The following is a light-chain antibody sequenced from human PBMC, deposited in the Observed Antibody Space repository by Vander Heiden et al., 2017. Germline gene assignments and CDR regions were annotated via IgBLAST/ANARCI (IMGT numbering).Light chain of an antibody. V-gene: IGLV3-21*02. CDR1: NIGSKT. Sequence: SYVLTQPPPVSVVPGQTARITFGENNIGSKTVHGSQQKPGRAPVSVVYDNSDRPSGIPERFSGSTSGNTATLTISRVEAGDEADYYCQGWDSTSDQAVFGGGTKLTVL. CDR2: DNS. CDR3: QGWDSTSDQAV. J-gene: IGLJ2*01.